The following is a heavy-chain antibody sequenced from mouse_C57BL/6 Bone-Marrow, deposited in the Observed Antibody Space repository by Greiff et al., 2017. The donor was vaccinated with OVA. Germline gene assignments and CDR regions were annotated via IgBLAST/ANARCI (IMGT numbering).Heavy chain of an antibody. V-gene: IGHV14-4*01. CDR1: GFNIKDDY. Sequence: DVKLVESGAELVRPGASVKLSCKASGFNIKDDYMHWVKQRPEQGLEWIGWIDPENGDTEYASKFQGKATIPADTASNTAYLQLSSLTSEDTAVYYCTTGTGFAYWGQGTLVTVSA. CDR2: IDPENGDT. D-gene: IGHD4-1*01. J-gene: IGHJ3*01. CDR3: TTGTGFAY.